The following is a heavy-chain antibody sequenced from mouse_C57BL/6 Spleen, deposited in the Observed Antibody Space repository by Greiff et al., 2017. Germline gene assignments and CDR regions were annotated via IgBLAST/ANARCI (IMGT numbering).Heavy chain of an antibody. CDR2: IYPGDGDT. Sequence: QVQLQQSGPELVKPGASVKISCKASGYAFSSSWMNWVKQRPGKGLEWIGRIYPGDGDTNYNGKFKGKATLTADTSSSTAYMQLSSLTSEDSAVYFGARGWRYGYQYYFDCWGQGTTLTVSS. V-gene: IGHV1-82*01. D-gene: IGHD2-2*01. CDR1: GYAFSSSW. CDR3: ARGWRYGYQYYFDC. J-gene: IGHJ2*01.